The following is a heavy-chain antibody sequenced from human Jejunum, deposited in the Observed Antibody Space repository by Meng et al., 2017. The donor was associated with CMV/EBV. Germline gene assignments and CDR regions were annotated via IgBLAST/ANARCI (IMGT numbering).Heavy chain of an antibody. V-gene: IGHV1-18*01. J-gene: IGHJ4*02. CDR1: GYTFTHHG. Sequence: QLQLMQSGAEVKKPGASVRVPCKASGYTFTHHGISWIRQAPGQGLEWMGWISCYNGDTNYAQKFQGRVTMTTDTSTSTAYMDLRSLRSDDTAVYYCARDPSNTSGRYAYVDYWGQGTLFTVSS. CDR3: ARDPSNTSGRYAYVDY. CDR2: ISCYNGDT. D-gene: IGHD6-19*01.